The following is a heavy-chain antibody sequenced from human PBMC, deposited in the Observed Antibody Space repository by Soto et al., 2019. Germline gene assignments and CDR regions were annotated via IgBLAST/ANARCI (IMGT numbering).Heavy chain of an antibody. CDR3: ARGQRALITYGPCDP. V-gene: IGHV3-23*01. Sequence: EVQLLESGGDLVQPGGSLRLSCAASGFTLSSYAMSWVRQAPGKGLEWVSTFSGTGGYTYYADSVKGRFTISRDDSKNTLFLHMNSLRAADTAVYYCARGQRALITYGPCDPWGQGTLVTVSS. D-gene: IGHD4-17*01. CDR1: GFTLSSYA. CDR2: FSGTGGYT. J-gene: IGHJ5*02.